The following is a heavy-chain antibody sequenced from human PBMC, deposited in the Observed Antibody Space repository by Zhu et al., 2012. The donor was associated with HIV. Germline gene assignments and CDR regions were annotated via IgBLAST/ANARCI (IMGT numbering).Heavy chain of an antibody. CDR2: IYYSGST. J-gene: IGHJ3*02. Sequence: QVQLQESGPGLVKPSETLSLTCTVSGGSISSSSYYWGWIRQPPGKGLEWIGSIYYSGSTYYNPSLKSRVTISVDTSKNQFSLKLSSVTAADTAVYYCARPAAAGNYAFDIWGQGTMVTSLQ. CDR3: ARPAAAGNYAFDI. CDR1: GGSISSSSYY. V-gene: IGHV4-39*07. D-gene: IGHD6-13*01.